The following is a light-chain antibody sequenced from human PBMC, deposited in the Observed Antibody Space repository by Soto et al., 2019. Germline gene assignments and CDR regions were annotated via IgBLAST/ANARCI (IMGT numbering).Light chain of an antibody. J-gene: IGKJ1*01. V-gene: IGKV1-6*01. Sequence: AIQLTQSPSSLSASVGDRATISCRASTGIRTDLSWYQQKPGKVPKVLIYAATSLHSGVPSRFSGSGSGTDFTLTSSSLQPEDFATYYCLQDYNYPWTFGQGTKVDIK. CDR2: AAT. CDR1: TGIRTD. CDR3: LQDYNYPWT.